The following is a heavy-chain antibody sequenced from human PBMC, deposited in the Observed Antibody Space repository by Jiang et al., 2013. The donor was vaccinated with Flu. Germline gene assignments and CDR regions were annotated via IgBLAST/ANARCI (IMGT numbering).Heavy chain of an antibody. CDR2: ISSSSSYI. CDR1: GFTFSSYC. Sequence: QLLESGGGLVQPGGSLRLSCAASGFTFSSYCMSWVRQAPGKGLEWVSSISSSSSYIYYADSVKGRFTISRDNAKNSLYLQMNSLRAEDTAVYYCASGGGYCSGGSCYSGYWGQGTLVTVSS. V-gene: IGHV3-21*01. CDR3: ASGGGYCSGGSCYSGY. D-gene: IGHD2-15*01. J-gene: IGHJ4*02.